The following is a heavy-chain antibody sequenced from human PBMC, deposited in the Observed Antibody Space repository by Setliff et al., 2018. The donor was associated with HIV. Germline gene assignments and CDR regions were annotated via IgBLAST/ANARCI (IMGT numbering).Heavy chain of an antibody. V-gene: IGHV4-4*07. CDR3: ARRSIVGSTRGYYYYALDV. CDR2: IYTSGST. D-gene: IGHD2-21*01. Sequence: LSLTCTVSGGSISSYYWSWIRQPAGKGLEWIGRIYTSGSTNYNPSLKSRVTMSLDTPKNQVSLKLTSVTAADTAVYYCARRSIVGSTRGYYYYALDVWGQGTTVTVSS. CDR1: GGSISSYY. J-gene: IGHJ6*02.